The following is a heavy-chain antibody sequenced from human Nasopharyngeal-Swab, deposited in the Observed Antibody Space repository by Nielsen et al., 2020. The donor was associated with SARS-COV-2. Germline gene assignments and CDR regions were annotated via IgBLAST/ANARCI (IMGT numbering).Heavy chain of an antibody. V-gene: IGHV3-33*01. CDR2: IWYDGSNK. D-gene: IGHD6-13*01. CDR3: ARDLGGAAAGTDY. CDR1: GFTFSSYG. Sequence: LSLTCAASGFTFSSYGMHWVRQAPSKGLEWVAVIWYDGSNKYYADSVKGRFTISRDNSKNTLYLQMNSLRAEDTAVYYCARDLGGAAAGTDYWGQGTLVTVSS. J-gene: IGHJ4*02.